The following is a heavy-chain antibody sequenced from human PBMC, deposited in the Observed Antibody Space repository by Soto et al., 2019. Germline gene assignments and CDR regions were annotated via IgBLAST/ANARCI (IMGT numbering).Heavy chain of an antibody. D-gene: IGHD2-15*01. V-gene: IGHV4-31*03. CDR1: GGSISSGGYY. CDR3: ARVEKNCSGGSCYPFYFDY. Sequence: QVQLQESGPGLVKPSQTLSLTCTVSGGSISSGGYYWSWIRQPPGKGLEWIGYIYYSGSTYYNPSLKSRVTIPVDTSKTQFSMKLSSVTAADTAVYYCARVEKNCSGGSCYPFYFDYWGQGTLVTVSS. J-gene: IGHJ4*02. CDR2: IYYSGST.